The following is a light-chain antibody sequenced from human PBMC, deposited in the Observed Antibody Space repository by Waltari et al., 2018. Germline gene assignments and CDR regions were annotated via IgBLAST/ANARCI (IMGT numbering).Light chain of an antibody. Sequence: SYELTQPPSVSVSPGQTARITCSGDALSKKYAYWYQQKSGQAPVLVLYEDSKRPSGIPVRFSGSSSGTMATLTISGAQVEDEADYYCYSTDSSGNPVVFGGGTKVTAL. J-gene: IGLJ2*01. CDR3: YSTDSSGNPVV. CDR2: EDS. CDR1: ALSKKY. V-gene: IGLV3-10*01.